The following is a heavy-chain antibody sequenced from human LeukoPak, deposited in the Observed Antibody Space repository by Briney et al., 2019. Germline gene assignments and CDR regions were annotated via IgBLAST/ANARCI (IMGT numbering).Heavy chain of an antibody. V-gene: IGHV4-59*08. CDR1: GGSISSYY. D-gene: IGHD4-4*01. CDR3: ARHEGFGNYNDYYYDIDV. Sequence: SETLSLTCTVSGGSISSYYWSWIRQPPGKGLEWIGYVYDTGSTNYNASLKSRVTISVDTSKNQFSLKLSSVTAADTAVYYCARHEGFGNYNDYYYDIDVWGQRTTVTVSS. CDR2: VYDTGST. J-gene: IGHJ6*02.